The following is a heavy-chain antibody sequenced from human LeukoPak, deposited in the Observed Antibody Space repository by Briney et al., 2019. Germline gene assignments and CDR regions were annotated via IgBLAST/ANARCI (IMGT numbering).Heavy chain of an antibody. J-gene: IGHJ4*02. CDR3: ARGLESAPVPEHE. Sequence: ASVKVSCKASGYTFTSYDINWVRQATGQGLEWMGWMNPNSGNTGYAQKFQGRVTMTRNTSISTAYMELSSLRSAATAVYYCARGLESAPVPEHEGGPGTLVTVSS. V-gene: IGHV1-8*01. CDR2: MNPNSGNT. CDR1: GYTFTSYD. D-gene: IGHD2-2*01.